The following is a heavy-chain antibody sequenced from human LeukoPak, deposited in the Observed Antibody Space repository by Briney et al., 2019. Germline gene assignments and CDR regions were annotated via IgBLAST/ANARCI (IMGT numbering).Heavy chain of an antibody. J-gene: IGHJ2*01. D-gene: IGHD2-2*01. Sequence: SETLSLTCAVYGGSFSGYYWSWIRQPPGKGLEWIGEINHGGGTNYNPSLKSRVTISVDTSKNQFSLKLSSVTAADTGVYYCARLTIPVKALAGIVVVPAARYFDLWGGGTLVTVSS. CDR3: ARLTIPVKALAGIVVVPAARYFDL. V-gene: IGHV4-34*01. CDR1: GGSFSGYY. CDR2: INHGGGT.